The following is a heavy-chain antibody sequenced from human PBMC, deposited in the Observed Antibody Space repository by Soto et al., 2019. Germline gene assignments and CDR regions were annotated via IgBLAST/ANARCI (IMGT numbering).Heavy chain of an antibody. Sequence: QVQLVQSGAEVKKPGASVKVSCKASGYTFTGYYMHWVRQAPGQGLEWMGWINPNRGGTNYAQKFQGWVTMTRDTSVSTAYMELSRLRSDDTAVYYCARDGCSGGSCYTHDAFDSWGQGTMVTVSS. CDR2: INPNRGGT. V-gene: IGHV1-2*04. CDR1: GYTFTGYY. CDR3: ARDGCSGGSCYTHDAFDS. J-gene: IGHJ3*02. D-gene: IGHD2-15*01.